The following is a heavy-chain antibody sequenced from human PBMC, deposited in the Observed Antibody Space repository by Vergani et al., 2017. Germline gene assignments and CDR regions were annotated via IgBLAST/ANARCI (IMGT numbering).Heavy chain of an antibody. D-gene: IGHD1-26*01. CDR1: GGSISSSSYY. CDR3: ARHPRGEWELRFDP. CDR2: IYYSGST. J-gene: IGHJ5*02. Sequence: QLQLQESGPGLVKPSETLSLTCTVSGGSISSSSYYWGWIRQPPGKGLEWIGSIYYSGSTYYNPSLKSRVTISVDTSKNQFSLKLSSVTAADTAVYYCARHPRGEWELRFDPWGQGTLVTVSS. V-gene: IGHV4-39*01.